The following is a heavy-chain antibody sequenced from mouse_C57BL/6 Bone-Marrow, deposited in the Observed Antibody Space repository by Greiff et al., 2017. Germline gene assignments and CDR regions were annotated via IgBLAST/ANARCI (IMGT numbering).Heavy chain of an antibody. J-gene: IGHJ2*01. CDR1: GFTFSSYA. D-gene: IGHD1-1*01. CDR2: ISSGGDYI. V-gene: IGHV5-9-1*02. CDR3: TRNYGSIHFDY. Sequence: EVQRVESGEGLVKPGGSLKLSCAASGFTFSSYAMSWVRQTPEKRLEWVAYISSGGDYIYYADTVKGRFTISRDNARNTLYLQMSSLKSEDTAMYYCTRNYGSIHFDYWGQGTTLTVSS.